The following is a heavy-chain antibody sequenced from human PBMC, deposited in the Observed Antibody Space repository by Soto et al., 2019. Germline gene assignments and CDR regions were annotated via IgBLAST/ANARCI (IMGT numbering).Heavy chain of an antibody. CDR1: GFIFSSYT. V-gene: IGHV3-48*02. CDR3: ARDLRSDY. D-gene: IGHD4-17*01. J-gene: IGHJ4*02. CDR2: INSRSSTI. Sequence: EVQLVESGGGLVQPGGSLRLSCAASGFIFSSYTMNWVRQAPGKGLEWVSYINSRSSTIYYAHSVKGRFTISRDNAKNSLYLQMNSLRDEDTAVYYCARDLRSDYWGQGTLVTVSS.